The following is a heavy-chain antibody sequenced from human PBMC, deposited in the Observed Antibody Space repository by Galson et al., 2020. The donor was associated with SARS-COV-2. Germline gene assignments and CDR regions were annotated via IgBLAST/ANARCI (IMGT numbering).Heavy chain of an antibody. D-gene: IGHD4-4*01. CDR3: ARGSQGGNDYNCLLV. CDR2: INPSGGGT. Sequence: ASVKVTCKASGYTFTSYYIHWVRQAPGQGLEWMGIINPSGGGTTYAQKFQGRVTMTRDTSTSTVYMELSSLRSEDTAVYYCARGSQGGNDYNCLLVWGQGTLVTVSS. CDR1: GYTFTSYY. J-gene: IGHJ4*02. V-gene: IGHV1-46*01.